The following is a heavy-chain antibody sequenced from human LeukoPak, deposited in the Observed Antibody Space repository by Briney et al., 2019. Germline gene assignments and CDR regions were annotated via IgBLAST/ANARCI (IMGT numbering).Heavy chain of an antibody. CDR1: GFTFSSYA. Sequence: GGSLRLSCAASGFTFSSYAMSGVRQAPGKGLEWGSAISGSGGRTYYADSVEGRSTISSATSKTTLYLQMNSLTAEDTAVYYCTKTPYIVVINFDYWGQGTLVTVSS. D-gene: IGHD5-12*01. CDR2: ISGSGGRT. J-gene: IGHJ4*02. V-gene: IGHV3-23*01. CDR3: TKTPYIVVINFDY.